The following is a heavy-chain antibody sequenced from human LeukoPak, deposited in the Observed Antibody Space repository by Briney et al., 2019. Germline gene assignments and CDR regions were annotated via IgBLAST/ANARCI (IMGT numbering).Heavy chain of an antibody. CDR2: ISYDGSNK. CDR1: GFTFSSYA. V-gene: IGHV3-30-3*01. D-gene: IGHD5-12*01. CDR3: ARDHYRSGYDCMLDP. Sequence: GGSLRLSCAASGFTFSSYAMHWVRQAPGKGLEWVAVISYDGSNKYYADSVKGRFTISRDNSKNTLYLQMNSLRAEDTAVYYCARDHYRSGYDCMLDPWGQGTLVTVSS. J-gene: IGHJ5*02.